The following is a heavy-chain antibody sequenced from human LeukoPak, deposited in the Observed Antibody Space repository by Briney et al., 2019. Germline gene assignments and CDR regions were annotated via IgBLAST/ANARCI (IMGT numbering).Heavy chain of an antibody. Sequence: GGSLRLSCAASGFTFSSYGMHWVRQAPGKGLEWVAFIRYDGSNKYYADSVKGRFTISRDNSKNTLYLQMNSLRAEDTAVYYCARMVSRVPTGDYWGQGTLVTVSS. J-gene: IGHJ4*02. CDR1: GFTFSSYG. V-gene: IGHV3-30*02. CDR2: IRYDGSNK. CDR3: ARMVSRVPTGDY. D-gene: IGHD2-8*01.